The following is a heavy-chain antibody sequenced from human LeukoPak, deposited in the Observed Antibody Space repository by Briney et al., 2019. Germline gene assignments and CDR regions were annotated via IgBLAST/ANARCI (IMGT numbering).Heavy chain of an antibody. CDR1: GFTFSSYG. J-gene: IGHJ4*02. CDR3: AKRKLRIAAAGSDSGAFDY. D-gene: IGHD6-13*01. V-gene: IGHV3-30*02. CDR2: IRYDGSNK. Sequence: GGSLRLSCAASGFTFSSYGMHGVRQAPGKGLEWVAFIRYDGSNKYYADSVKGRFTISRDNSKNTLYLQMNSLRAEDTAVYYCAKRKLRIAAAGSDSGAFDYWGQGTLVTVSS.